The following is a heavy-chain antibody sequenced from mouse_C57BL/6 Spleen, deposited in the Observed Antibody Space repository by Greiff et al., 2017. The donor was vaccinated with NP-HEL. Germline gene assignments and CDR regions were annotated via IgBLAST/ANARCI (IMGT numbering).Heavy chain of an antibody. J-gene: IGHJ1*03. CDR3: ARDQGYGSSHWYFDV. CDR2: ISDGGSYT. V-gene: IGHV5-4*01. Sequence: EVKLEESGGGLVKPGGSLKLSCAASGFTFSSYAMSWVRQTPEKRLEWVATISDGGSYTYYPDNVKGRFTISRDNAKNNLYLQMSHLKSEDTAMYYCARDQGYGSSHWYFDVWGTGTTVTVSS. D-gene: IGHD1-1*01. CDR1: GFTFSSYA.